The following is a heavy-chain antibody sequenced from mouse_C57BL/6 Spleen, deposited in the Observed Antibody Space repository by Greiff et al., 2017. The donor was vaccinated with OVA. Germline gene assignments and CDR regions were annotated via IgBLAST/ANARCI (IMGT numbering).Heavy chain of an antibody. J-gene: IGHJ1*03. CDR2: ILPGSGST. CDR3: ARGGYDGSSPYWYFDV. D-gene: IGHD1-1*01. Sequence: VQLQQSGAELMKPGASVKLSCKASGYTFTGYWIEWVKQRPGHGLEWIGEILPGSGSTNYNDKFKGKATFTADTSSNTAYMQLSSLTTEDSAIYDCARGGYDGSSPYWYFDVWGTGTTVTVSS. V-gene: IGHV1-9*01. CDR1: GYTFTGYW.